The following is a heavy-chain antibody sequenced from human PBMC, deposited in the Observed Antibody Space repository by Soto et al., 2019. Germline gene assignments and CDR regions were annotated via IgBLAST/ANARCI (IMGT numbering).Heavy chain of an antibody. D-gene: IGHD3-22*01. CDR3: ARSLYYDSTGYLTSFDP. J-gene: IGHJ5*02. V-gene: IGHV1-18*01. CDR2: ISAYNGNT. Sequence: ASVKVSCKASGYTFTSYGISWVRQAPGRGLEWLGWISAYNGNTNYAQKLQGRVTMTTDTSTSTAYMELRSLRSDDTAVYYCARSLYYDSTGYLTSFDPWGQGTLVTV. CDR1: GYTFTSYG.